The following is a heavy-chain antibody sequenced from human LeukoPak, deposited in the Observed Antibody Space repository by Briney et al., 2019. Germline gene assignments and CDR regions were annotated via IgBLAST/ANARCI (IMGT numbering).Heavy chain of an antibody. V-gene: IGHV1-2*02. CDR3: ARDSDLGGPSPAGY. J-gene: IGHJ4*02. CDR2: INPNSGGT. D-gene: IGHD3-16*01. Sequence: ASVKVSCKASGYTFTGYYMHWVRQAPGQGLEWMGWINPNSGGTNYAQKFQGRATMTRDPSISTAYMELSRLRSDDTAVYYCARDSDLGGPSPAGYWGQGTLVTVSS. CDR1: GYTFTGYY.